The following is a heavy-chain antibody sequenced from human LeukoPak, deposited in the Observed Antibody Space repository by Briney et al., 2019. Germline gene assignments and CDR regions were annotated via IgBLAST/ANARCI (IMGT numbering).Heavy chain of an antibody. CDR1: GGTFISYA. J-gene: IGHJ4*02. Sequence: GASVKVSCKASGGTFISYAISWVRQAPGQGLEWMGGIIPIFGTANYAQKFQGRVTITADESTSTAYMELSSLRSEDTAVYYCARRVSSGWLFDYWGQGTLVTVSS. D-gene: IGHD6-19*01. V-gene: IGHV1-69*13. CDR3: ARRVSSGWLFDY. CDR2: IIPIFGTA.